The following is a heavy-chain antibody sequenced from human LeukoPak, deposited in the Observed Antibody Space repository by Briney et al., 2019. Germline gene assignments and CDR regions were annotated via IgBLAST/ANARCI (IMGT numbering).Heavy chain of an antibody. J-gene: IGHJ4*02. V-gene: IGHV3-30*18. Sequence: PGGSLRLSCAASGFTFSSYGMHWVRQAPGKGLEWVAVISYDGSNKYYADSVKGRFTISRDNSKNTLYLQMSSLRAEDTAVYYCAKVDRGVTTVTPYYFDYWGQGTLVTVSS. CDR1: GFTFSSYG. CDR2: ISYDGSNK. CDR3: AKVDRGVTTVTPYYFDY. D-gene: IGHD4-17*01.